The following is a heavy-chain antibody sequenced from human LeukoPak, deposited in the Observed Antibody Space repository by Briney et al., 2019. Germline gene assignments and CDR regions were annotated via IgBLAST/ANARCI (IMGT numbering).Heavy chain of an antibody. CDR2: INHSGST. Sequence: SETLSLTCAVYGGSFSGYYWSWIRQPPGKGLEWVGEINHSGSTNYNPSLKSLVTISVDTSKNQFSLKLSSVTAADTAVYYCARSGGTHYFDYWRQGTLVTVSS. J-gene: IGHJ4*02. CDR1: GGSFSGYY. V-gene: IGHV4-34*01. CDR3: ARSGGTHYFDY. D-gene: IGHD1-1*01.